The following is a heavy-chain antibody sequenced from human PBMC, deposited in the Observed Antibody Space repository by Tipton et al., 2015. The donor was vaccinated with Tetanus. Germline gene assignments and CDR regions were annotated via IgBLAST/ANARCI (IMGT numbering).Heavy chain of an antibody. CDR1: GGSISGSGYF. D-gene: IGHD3-9*01. J-gene: IGHJ4*02. V-gene: IGHV4-31*03. CDR2: IYYSGDT. Sequence: TLSLTCSVSGGSISGSGYFWNWVRQSPGKGLEWIGYIYYSGDTYINPSLKSRVSMSVDTSKNQISLNLSSVTAADTAVYYCARDPGFGWFRDEYYLDSWGQGTQVTVSS. CDR3: ARDPGFGWFRDEYYLDS.